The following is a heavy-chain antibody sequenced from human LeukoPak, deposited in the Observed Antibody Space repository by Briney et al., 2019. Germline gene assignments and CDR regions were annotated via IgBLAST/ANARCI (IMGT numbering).Heavy chain of an antibody. J-gene: IGHJ4*02. V-gene: IGHV3-7*01. CDR2: IKQDGSDK. D-gene: IGHD6-6*01. CDR1: GFTFSTYW. CDR3: ARFRYRSSAFDY. Sequence: GGSLRLSCAASGFTFSTYWMTWVRQAPGKGLEWVANIKQDGSDKYYVDSVKGRFTISRDNAKNSLYLQMNSLRAEDTAVYNCARFRYRSSAFDYWGQGTLVTVSS.